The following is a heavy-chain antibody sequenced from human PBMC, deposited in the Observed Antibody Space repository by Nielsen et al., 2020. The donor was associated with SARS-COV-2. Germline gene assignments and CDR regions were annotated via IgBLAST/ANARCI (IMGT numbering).Heavy chain of an antibody. CDR1: GFRFNNHG. Sequence: GESLKISCAASGFRFNNHGMHWVRQAPGKGLEWVAYISYEGSKQYYADSVKGRFTISRDFSKSTLYLQMNSLRTEDTAIYYCAKDRAIFMIYITRGGPDSWGQGTLVTVSS. J-gene: IGHJ4*02. CDR2: ISYEGSKQ. D-gene: IGHD3/OR15-3a*01. V-gene: IGHV3-30*18. CDR3: AKDRAIFMIYITRGGPDS.